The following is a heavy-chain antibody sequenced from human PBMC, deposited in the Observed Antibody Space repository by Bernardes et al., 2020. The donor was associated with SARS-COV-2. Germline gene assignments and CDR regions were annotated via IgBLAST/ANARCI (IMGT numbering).Heavy chain of an antibody. CDR2: IYYSGST. CDR3: SRRFDY. J-gene: IGHJ4*02. CDR1: GGSISSYY. V-gene: IGHV4-59*01. Sequence: TLSLTCTVSGGSISSYYWSWIRQPPGKGLEWIGYIYYSGSTNYNPSLESRVTISVDTSKNQFSLTLSSVPAADTYVYYCSRRFDYCGQGTLFTVSS.